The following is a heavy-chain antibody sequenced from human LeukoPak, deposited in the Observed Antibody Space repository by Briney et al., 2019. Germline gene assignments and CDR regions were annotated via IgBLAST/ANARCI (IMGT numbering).Heavy chain of an antibody. CDR2: IHYSGST. CDR3: AREGGYDFWSGYCNWFDP. J-gene: IGHJ5*02. Sequence: SETLSLTCTVSGGSISSYYWSWIRQPPGKGLEWIGYIHYSGSTLYNPALKSRVAISRDTSKNHFSLMLSSVTAADTAVYYCAREGGYDFWSGYCNWFDPWGQGTLVTVSS. D-gene: IGHD3-3*01. CDR1: GGSISSYY. V-gene: IGHV4-59*12.